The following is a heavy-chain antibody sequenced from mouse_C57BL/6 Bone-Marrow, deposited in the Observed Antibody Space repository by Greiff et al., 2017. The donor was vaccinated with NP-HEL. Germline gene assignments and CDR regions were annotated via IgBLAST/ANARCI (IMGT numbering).Heavy chain of an antibody. J-gene: IGHJ4*01. CDR3: AVITTVVAQYYYAMDY. Sequence: VQLQQPGAELVKPGASVKMSCKASGYTFTSYWITWVKQRPGQGLEWIGDIYPGSGSTNYNEKFKSKATLTVDTSSSTAYMQLSSLTSEDPAVYYCAVITTVVAQYYYAMDYWGQGTSVTVSS. CDR1: GYTFTSYW. V-gene: IGHV1-55*01. CDR2: IYPGSGST. D-gene: IGHD1-1*01.